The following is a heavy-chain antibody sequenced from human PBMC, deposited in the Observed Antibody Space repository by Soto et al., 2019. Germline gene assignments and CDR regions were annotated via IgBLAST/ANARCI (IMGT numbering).Heavy chain of an antibody. J-gene: IGHJ4*02. Sequence: QVQLVQSGAEVKKPGASVTVSCKASGYTFSRHGISWVRQAPGQGLEWMAWSGNTNYAQKFQGRLTLTTNTSTRTAYMELRSLRSDETAVYYCATGADDFSSGYYYEYWGQGTLATGSS. CDR2: SGNT. CDR1: GYTFSRHG. V-gene: IGHV1-18*04. D-gene: IGHD3-3*01. CDR3: ATGADDFSSGYYYEY.